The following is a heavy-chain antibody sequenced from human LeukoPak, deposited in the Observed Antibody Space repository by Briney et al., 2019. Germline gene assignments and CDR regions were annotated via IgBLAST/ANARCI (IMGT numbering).Heavy chain of an antibody. J-gene: IGHJ4*02. Sequence: ASVKVSCKASGYTFTGYYMHWVRQAPGQGLEWVGWINPNSGGTNYAQKFQGRVTMTRDTSISTAYMELSRLRSDDTAVYYCARAVEYYYDSSGYYCYFDYWGQGTLVTVSS. V-gene: IGHV1-2*02. CDR1: GYTFTGYY. D-gene: IGHD3-22*01. CDR2: INPNSGGT. CDR3: ARAVEYYYDSSGYYCYFDY.